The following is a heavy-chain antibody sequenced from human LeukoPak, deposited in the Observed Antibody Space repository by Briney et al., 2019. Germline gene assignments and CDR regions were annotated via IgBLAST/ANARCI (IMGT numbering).Heavy chain of an antibody. CDR1: GFTFIGYS. Sequence: GGSLRLSCAASGFTFIGYSLNWVRQSPGKGLEWVSSISSSSTYIYYADSVKGRFTISRDNAKTSLYLQMNSLTAEDTAVYYCARVRVGATRDFDYWGQGTLVTVSS. CDR2: ISSSSTYI. D-gene: IGHD1-26*01. J-gene: IGHJ4*02. V-gene: IGHV3-21*01. CDR3: ARVRVGATRDFDY.